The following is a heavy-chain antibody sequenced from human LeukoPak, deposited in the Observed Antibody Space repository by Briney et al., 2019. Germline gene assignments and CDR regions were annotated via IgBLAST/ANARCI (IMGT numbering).Heavy chain of an antibody. V-gene: IGHV3-11*06. CDR3: ARGPPWRMATIAPLDY. Sequence: GGSLRLSCAASGFTFSDYYMSWIRQAPGKGLEWVSYISSSSSYTYYADSVKGRFTISRDNSKNTLYLQMNSLRAEDTAVYYCARGPPWRMATIAPLDYWGQGTLVTVSS. CDR1: GFTFSDYY. J-gene: IGHJ4*02. CDR2: ISSSSSYT. D-gene: IGHD5-24*01.